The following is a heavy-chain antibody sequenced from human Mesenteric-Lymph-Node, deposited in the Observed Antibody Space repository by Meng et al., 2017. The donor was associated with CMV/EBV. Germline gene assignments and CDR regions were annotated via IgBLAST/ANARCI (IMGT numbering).Heavy chain of an antibody. D-gene: IGHD6-6*01. Sequence: GESLKISCVASGSTFSSYSMNWVRQAPGKGLEWVSSISSSSSYIYYADSVKGRFTISRDNAKNSLYLQMNSLRAEDTAIYYCAREQLVGDSFDYWGQGTLVTVSS. J-gene: IGHJ4*02. CDR1: GSTFSSYS. CDR3: AREQLVGDSFDY. CDR2: ISSSSSYI. V-gene: IGHV3-21*01.